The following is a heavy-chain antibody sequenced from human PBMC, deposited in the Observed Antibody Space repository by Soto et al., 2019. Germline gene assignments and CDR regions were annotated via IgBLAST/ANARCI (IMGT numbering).Heavy chain of an antibody. D-gene: IGHD3-10*01. CDR3: ARVTYYGSGSYYNIYYYYMDV. CDR1: GFTFSSYA. Sequence: GGSLRLSCAASGFTFSSYAMSWVRQAPGKGLEWVADIKQDGSEKYYVDSVKGRSTISRDNAKNQFSLKLSSVTAADTAVYYCARVTYYGSGSYYNIYYYYMDVWGKGTTVTVSS. J-gene: IGHJ6*03. V-gene: IGHV3-7*03. CDR2: IKQDGSEK.